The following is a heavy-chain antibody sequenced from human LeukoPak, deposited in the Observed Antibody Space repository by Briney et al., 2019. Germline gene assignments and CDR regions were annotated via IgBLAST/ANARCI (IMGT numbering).Heavy chain of an antibody. J-gene: IGHJ6*02. CDR1: GYTFTGYY. V-gene: IGHV1-2*06. CDR3: ARGDPGYCSGTSCYLHYYGMDV. D-gene: IGHD2-2*01. CDR2: INPNSGGT. Sequence: AASVKVSCKASGYTFTGYYMHWVRQAPGQGLEWMGRINPNSGGTNYAQKFQGRVTMTRDTSISTAYMELSRLRSDDTAVYYCARGDPGYCSGTSCYLHYYGMDVWGQGTTVTVS.